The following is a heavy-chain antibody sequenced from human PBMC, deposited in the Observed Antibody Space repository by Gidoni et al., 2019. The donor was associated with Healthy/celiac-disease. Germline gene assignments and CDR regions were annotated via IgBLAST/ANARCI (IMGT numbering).Heavy chain of an antibody. CDR2: ISGSGGST. CDR3: AKDPESDISYFDY. V-gene: IGHV3-23*01. Sequence: EVQLLESGGGLVQPGGSLRLSCAASGFTFSSYAISWVRQAPGKGLEWVSAISGSGGSTYYADSVKGRFTISRDNSKNTLYLQMNSLRAEDTAVYYCAKDPESDISYFDYWGQGTLVTVSS. CDR1: GFTFSSYA. J-gene: IGHJ4*02. D-gene: IGHD2-15*01.